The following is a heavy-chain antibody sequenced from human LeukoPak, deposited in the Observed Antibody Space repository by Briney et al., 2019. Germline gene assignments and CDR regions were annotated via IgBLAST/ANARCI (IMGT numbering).Heavy chain of an antibody. CDR2: ISSSGSTI. Sequence: GGSLRLSCAASGFSFSTYSMNWVRQAPGKGLEWVSYISSSGSTIYYADSVKGRFTISRDNAKNSLYLQMNSLRAEDTAVYYCARELGRSDSFDIWGQGTMVTVSS. D-gene: IGHD1-14*01. CDR1: GFSFSTYS. CDR3: ARELGRSDSFDI. V-gene: IGHV3-48*04. J-gene: IGHJ3*02.